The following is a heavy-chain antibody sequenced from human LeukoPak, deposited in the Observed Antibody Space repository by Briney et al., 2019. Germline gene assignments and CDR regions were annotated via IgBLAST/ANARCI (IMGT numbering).Heavy chain of an antibody. CDR3: AREGTSGTHLNWFDP. Sequence: PSETLSLTCTVSGGSISSYYWSWIRQPPGKELEWIGHIYGSGSTNYSPSLKSRVTLSVDTSKNQFSLKLSSVTAADTAVYYCAREGTSGTHLNWFDPWGQGTLVTVSS. D-gene: IGHD1-1*01. V-gene: IGHV4-59*01. CDR1: GGSISSYY. CDR2: IYGSGST. J-gene: IGHJ5*02.